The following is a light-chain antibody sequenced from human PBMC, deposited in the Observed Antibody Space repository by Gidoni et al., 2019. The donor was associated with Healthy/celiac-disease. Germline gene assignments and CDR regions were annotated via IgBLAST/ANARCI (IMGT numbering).Light chain of an antibody. J-gene: IGKJ2*01. V-gene: IGKV3-11*01. Sequence: EIVLTHSPATLSLSPGERATLSCSASQSVSIYLAWYQQKPGQAPRLLIYDASNRATGIPARFSGSGSGTDFTFTISSLEPEDFAVYYCQQRSNWLYTFGQGTKLEIK. CDR3: QQRSNWLYT. CDR1: QSVSIY. CDR2: DAS.